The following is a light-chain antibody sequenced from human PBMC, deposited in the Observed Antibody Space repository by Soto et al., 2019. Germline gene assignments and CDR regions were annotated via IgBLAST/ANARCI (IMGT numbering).Light chain of an antibody. V-gene: IGKV1-6*01. CDR1: QDIRNE. Sequence: AIQITQSPSSLSASVGDRVTITCRASQDIRNELGWYQQRPGKAPKLLIYAASTLQSVVPSRFSASGSGTDFTLTISSLQPEDFATYYCLQDYNYPRTFGPGTKVDIK. CDR2: AAS. CDR3: LQDYNYPRT. J-gene: IGKJ1*01.